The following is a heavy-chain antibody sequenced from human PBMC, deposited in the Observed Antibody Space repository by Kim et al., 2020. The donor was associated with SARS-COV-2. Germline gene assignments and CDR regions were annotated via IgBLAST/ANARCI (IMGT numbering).Heavy chain of an antibody. D-gene: IGHD3-10*01. CDR3: AKTSVSARWFDP. CDR2: ISATSATI. V-gene: IGHV3-48*03. J-gene: IGHJ5*02. Sequence: GGSLRLSCEASTFTFTIFEMTWVRQSPDRGLEWLAYISATSATIHYADSVKGRFTVSRDNAENSLYLQMNDLRPDDTGVYYCAKTSVSARWFDPWSPGTLVTVSS. CDR1: TFTFTIFE.